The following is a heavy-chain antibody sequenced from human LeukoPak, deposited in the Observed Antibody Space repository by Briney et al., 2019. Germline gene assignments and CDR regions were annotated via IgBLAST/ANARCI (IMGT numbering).Heavy chain of an antibody. CDR2: ISAYNGNT. V-gene: IGHV1-18*01. J-gene: IGHJ4*02. CDR3: ARRGYDFWSGYYALDY. Sequence: ASVKVSCKASGYTFTSYGISWVRQAPGQGREWMGWISAYNGNTNYAQKLQGRVTMTTDTSTSTAYMELRSLRSDDTAVYYCARRGYDFWSGYYALDYWGQGTLVTVSS. CDR1: GYTFTSYG. D-gene: IGHD3-3*01.